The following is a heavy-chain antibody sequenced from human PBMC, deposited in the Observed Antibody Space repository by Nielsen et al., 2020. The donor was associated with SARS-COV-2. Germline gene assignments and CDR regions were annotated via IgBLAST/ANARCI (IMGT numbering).Heavy chain of an antibody. J-gene: IGHJ6*03. D-gene: IGHD2-2*01. CDR2: IIPIFGTA. CDR3: ARDRGDIVVVPAAMPYYYYYMDV. Sequence: WVRQAPGQGLEWMGGIIPIFGTANYAQKFQGRVTITADGSTSTAYMELSSLRSEDTAVYYCARDRGDIVVVPAAMPYYYYYMDVWGKGTTVTVSS. V-gene: IGHV1-69*01.